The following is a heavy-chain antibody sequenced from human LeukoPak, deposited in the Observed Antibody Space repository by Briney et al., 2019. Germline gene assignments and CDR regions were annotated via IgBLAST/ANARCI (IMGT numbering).Heavy chain of an antibody. D-gene: IGHD6-6*01. CDR1: GYSISSGYY. CDR3: ARAYSSSSIFDY. CDR2: MYHSGNT. V-gene: IGHV4-38-2*02. Sequence: SETLSLTCTVSGYSISSGYYWGWIRPPPGKGLEWIGTMYHSGNTYYNPSLKSRVTISVDTSKNQFSLKLTSVTAADTAVYYCARAYSSSSIFDYWGQGTLVTVPS. J-gene: IGHJ4*02.